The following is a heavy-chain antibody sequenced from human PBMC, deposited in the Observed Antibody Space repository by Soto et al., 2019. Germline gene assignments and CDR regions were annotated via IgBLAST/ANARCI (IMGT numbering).Heavy chain of an antibody. CDR2: IIPIFGTA. CDR3: ARSMAYFDY. CDR1: GVTFSSYA. D-gene: IGHD3-10*01. J-gene: IGHJ4*02. V-gene: IGHV1-69*13. Sequence: ASVKVSCKASGVTFSSYAISWVRQAPGQGLEWMGGIIPIFGTANYAQKFQGRVTITADESTSTAYMELSSLRSDDTAVYYCARSMAYFDYWGQGTLVTVSS.